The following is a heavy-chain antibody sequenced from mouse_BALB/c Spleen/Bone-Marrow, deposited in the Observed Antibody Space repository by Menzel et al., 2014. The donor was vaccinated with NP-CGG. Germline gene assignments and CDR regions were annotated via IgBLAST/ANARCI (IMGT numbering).Heavy chain of an antibody. CDR1: GYTFTSYW. V-gene: IGHV1-69*02. CDR3: TRPGYFYGSGPYAMDY. D-gene: IGHD1-1*01. CDR2: IYPSDSYT. Sequence: QVHLQQPGAELVRPGASVKLSCKASGYTFTSYWINWVKQRPGQGLEWIGNIYPSDSYTNYNQKFKDKATLTVDESSSTAYMQLSSPTSEDSAVYYCTRPGYFYGSGPYAMDYWGQGTSVTVSS. J-gene: IGHJ4*01.